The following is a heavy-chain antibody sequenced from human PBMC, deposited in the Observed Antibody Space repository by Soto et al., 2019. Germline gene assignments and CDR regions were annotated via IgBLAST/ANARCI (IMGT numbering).Heavy chain of an antibody. CDR3: AKEPEGY. CDR1: GLTFRSYA. J-gene: IGHJ4*02. Sequence: LXLSFAASGLTFRSYAMSWVRQAPGKWLEWVSGISGSGGSTYYADSVKGRFTISRDNSKNTLYLQMNSLRAEDTAVYYCAKEPEGYWGQGTLVTVSS. CDR2: ISGSGGST. V-gene: IGHV3-23*01.